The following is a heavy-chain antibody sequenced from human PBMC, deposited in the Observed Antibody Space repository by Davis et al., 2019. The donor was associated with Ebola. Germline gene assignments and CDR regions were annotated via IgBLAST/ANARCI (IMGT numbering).Heavy chain of an antibody. CDR1: GGSISSYY. D-gene: IGHD2-2*01. CDR2: IYYSGST. Sequence: PSETLSLTCTVSGGSISSYYWSWIRQPPGKGLEWIGYIYYSGSTNYNPSLKSRVTISVDTSKNQFSLKLSSVTAADTAVYYCARGPVPAANYWSQGTLVTVSS. CDR3: ARGPVPAANY. J-gene: IGHJ4*02. V-gene: IGHV4-59*12.